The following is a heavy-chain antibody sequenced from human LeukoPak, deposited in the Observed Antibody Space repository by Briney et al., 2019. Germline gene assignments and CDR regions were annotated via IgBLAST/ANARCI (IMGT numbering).Heavy chain of an antibody. D-gene: IGHD2-2*02. CDR3: ATDFCGSSTSCYRNWFDP. CDR1: GYTLTELS. Sequence: ASVKVSCKVSGYTLTELSMHWVRQAPGKGLEWMGGFDPEDGETIYAQKFQGRVTMTEDTSTDTAYMELSSLRSEDTAVYYCATDFCGSSTSCYRNWFDPWGQGTLVTVSS. J-gene: IGHJ5*02. CDR2: FDPEDGET. V-gene: IGHV1-24*01.